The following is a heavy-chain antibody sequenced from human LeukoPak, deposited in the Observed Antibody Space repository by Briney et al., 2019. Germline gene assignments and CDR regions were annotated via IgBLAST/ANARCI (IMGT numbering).Heavy chain of an antibody. CDR3: AKDLDYGDYIFDY. J-gene: IGHJ4*02. Sequence: GGSLRLSCAASGFTFSSYAMNWVRQAPGKGLEWVSGISGSGGSTYYADSVKGRFTISRDNSKNTLYLQMNSLRAEDTAVYYCAKDLDYGDYIFDYWGQGTLVTVSS. CDR1: GFTFSSYA. D-gene: IGHD4-17*01. V-gene: IGHV3-23*01. CDR2: ISGSGGST.